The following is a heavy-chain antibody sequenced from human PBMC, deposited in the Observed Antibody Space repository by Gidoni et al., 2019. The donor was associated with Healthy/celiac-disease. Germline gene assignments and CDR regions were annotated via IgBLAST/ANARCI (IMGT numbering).Heavy chain of an antibody. CDR2: IKQDGSEK. Sequence: EVQLVESGGGLVQPGGSLRLSCAASGFTFSSYWMSWVRQAPGKGLEWVANIKQDGSEKYYVDSVKGRFTISRDNAKNSLYLQMNSLRAEDTAVYYCARDRYDVWGSYRFTSYYYGMDVWGQGTTVTVSS. CDR1: GFTFSSYW. D-gene: IGHD3-16*02. J-gene: IGHJ6*02. V-gene: IGHV3-7*01. CDR3: ARDRYDVWGSYRFTSYYYGMDV.